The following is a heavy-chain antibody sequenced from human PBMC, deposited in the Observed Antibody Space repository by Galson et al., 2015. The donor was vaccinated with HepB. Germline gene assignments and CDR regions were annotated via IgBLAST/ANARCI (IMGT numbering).Heavy chain of an antibody. CDR1: GYSFTSYW. D-gene: IGHD6-6*01. CDR2: IDPSDSYT. CDR3: ARGGIAARPGLVYYYYGMDV. J-gene: IGHJ6*02. Sequence: QSGAEVKKPGESLRISCKGSGYSFTSYWISWVRQMPGKGLEWMGRIDPSDSYTNYSPSFQGHVTISADKSISTAYLQWSSLKASDTAMYYCARGGIAARPGLVYYYYGMDVWGQGTTVTVSS. V-gene: IGHV5-10-1*01.